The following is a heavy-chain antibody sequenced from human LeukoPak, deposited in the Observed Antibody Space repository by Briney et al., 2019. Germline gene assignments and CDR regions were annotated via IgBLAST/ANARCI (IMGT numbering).Heavy chain of an antibody. J-gene: IGHJ4*02. V-gene: IGHV5-51*01. CDR3: AKPDRVAYNVDY. CDR2: IYPGDSDT. Sequence: GESLKISCKTSAYSFTSYWIGWVRQMPGKGLEWMGIIYPGDSDTRYSPSFQGQVTISADKSTSTAYLQWSSLKASDTAIYYCAKPDRVAYNVDYWGQGAVVTVSS. CDR1: AYSFTSYW. D-gene: IGHD5-24*01.